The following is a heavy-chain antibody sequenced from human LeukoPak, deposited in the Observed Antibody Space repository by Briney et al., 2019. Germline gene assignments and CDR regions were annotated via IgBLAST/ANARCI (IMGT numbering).Heavy chain of an antibody. CDR3: AKDRPHYYFAY. J-gene: IGHJ4*02. CDR2: ISGSGDST. V-gene: IGHV3-23*01. Sequence: PGGSLRLSCAASGFTFSSYAMSWVRQAPGKGLEWVSGISGSGDSTYYADSVKGRFTVSRDNSKNTLYLQMNSLRAEDTAVYYCAKDRPHYYFAYWGQGTLVTVSS. CDR1: GFTFSSYA.